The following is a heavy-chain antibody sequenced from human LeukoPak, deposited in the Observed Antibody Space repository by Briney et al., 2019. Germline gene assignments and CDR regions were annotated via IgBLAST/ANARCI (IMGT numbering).Heavy chain of an antibody. V-gene: IGHV4-39*07. J-gene: IGHJ4*02. CDR2: AYYSGST. Sequence: SETLSLTCTVSGGSINSNNYYWGWIRQPPGKGLEWIGTAYYSGSTYYNPSLKSRVTMSVDTSKNQFSLKLSSVTAADTAVYYCARDVGYSSANIDYWGQGTLVTVSS. D-gene: IGHD6-19*01. CDR3: ARDVGYSSANIDY. CDR1: GGSINSNNYY.